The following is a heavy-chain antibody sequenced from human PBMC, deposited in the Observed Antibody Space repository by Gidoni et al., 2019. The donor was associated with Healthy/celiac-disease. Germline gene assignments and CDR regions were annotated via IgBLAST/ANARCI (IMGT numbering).Heavy chain of an antibody. CDR1: GGTFSSYT. Sequence: QVQLVHSGAEVKKPGSSVKVSCKASGGTFSSYTISWVRQAPGQGLEWMGRISPILGIANYAQKFQGRVTITADKSTSTAYMELSSLRSEDTAVYYCASGYSSSWSFDYWGQGTLVTVSS. D-gene: IGHD6-13*01. J-gene: IGHJ4*02. CDR2: ISPILGIA. V-gene: IGHV1-69*02. CDR3: ASGYSSSWSFDY.